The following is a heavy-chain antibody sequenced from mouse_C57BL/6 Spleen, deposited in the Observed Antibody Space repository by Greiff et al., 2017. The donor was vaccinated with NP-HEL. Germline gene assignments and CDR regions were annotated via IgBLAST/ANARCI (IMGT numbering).Heavy chain of an antibody. D-gene: IGHD2-2*01. Sequence: QVQLQQSGAELVRPGASVTLSCKASGYTFTDYEMHWVKQTPVHGLEWIGAIDPETGGTAYNQKFKGKAILTADKSSSTAYMELRSLTSEDSAVYYCTREGGLRDCDYWGQGTTLTVSS. CDR2: IDPETGGT. CDR1: GYTFTDYE. CDR3: TREGGLRDCDY. J-gene: IGHJ2*01. V-gene: IGHV1-15*01.